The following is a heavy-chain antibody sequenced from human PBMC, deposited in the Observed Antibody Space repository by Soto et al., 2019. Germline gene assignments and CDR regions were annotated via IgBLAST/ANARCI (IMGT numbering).Heavy chain of an antibody. V-gene: IGHV5-51*01. CDR1: GYSFITYW. J-gene: IGHJ4*02. CDR3: TRSSGTYRYYSDS. CDR2: IYPGDSDT. D-gene: IGHD2-15*01. Sequence: GESLKISCKGSGYSFITYWIAWVRQMPGKGLEWMGIIYPGDSDTRYSPSFEGQVTISADKSISTAYLQWSSLKASDTAMYYCTRSSGTYRYYSDSWGQGTLVTVSS.